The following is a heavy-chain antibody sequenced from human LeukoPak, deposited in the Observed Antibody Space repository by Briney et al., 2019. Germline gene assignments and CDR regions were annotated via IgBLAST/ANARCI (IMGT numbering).Heavy chain of an antibody. Sequence: PGGSLRLSCAASGFTFSDYYMSWIRQAPGKGLEWVSYISSSGSTIYYADSVKGRFTISRDNAKNSLYLQMNSLRAEDTAVYYCAPHYSNYRYYYGMDVWGQGTTVTVSS. CDR1: GFTFSDYY. CDR3: APHYSNYRYYYGMDV. J-gene: IGHJ6*02. V-gene: IGHV3-11*01. D-gene: IGHD4-11*01. CDR2: ISSSGSTI.